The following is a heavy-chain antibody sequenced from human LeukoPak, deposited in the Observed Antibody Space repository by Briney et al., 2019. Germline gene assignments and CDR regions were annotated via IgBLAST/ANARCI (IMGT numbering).Heavy chain of an antibody. Sequence: SQTLSLTCTVSGGSISSGDYYWSWIRQPPGKGLELLGYIYYSGSTYYNPSLKGRVTISVDTSKNQFSLKLSSVTAADTAVYYCARVPSTTHFDYWGQGTLVTVSS. CDR3: ARVPSTTHFDY. CDR1: GGSISSGDYY. J-gene: IGHJ4*02. D-gene: IGHD1-26*01. CDR2: IYYSGST. V-gene: IGHV4-30-4*01.